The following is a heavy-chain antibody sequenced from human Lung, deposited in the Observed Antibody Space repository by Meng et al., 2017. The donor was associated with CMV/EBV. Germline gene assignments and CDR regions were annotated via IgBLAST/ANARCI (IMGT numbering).Heavy chain of an antibody. V-gene: IGHV4-34*01. CDR3: ARASRYCSSTSCYRRGWVDP. CDR2: INHSGST. D-gene: IGHD2-2*02. Sequence: SETLSLXCAVYGGSFSGYYWSWIRQPPGKGLEWIGEINHSGSTNYNPSLKSRVTISVDTSKNQFSLKLSSVTAADTAVYYCARASRYCSSTSCYRRGWVDPWXHRTLVTVSS. CDR1: GGSFSGYY. J-gene: IGHJ5*02.